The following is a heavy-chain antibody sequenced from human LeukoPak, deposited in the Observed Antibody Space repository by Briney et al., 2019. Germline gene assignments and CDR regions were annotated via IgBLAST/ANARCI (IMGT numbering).Heavy chain of an antibody. D-gene: IGHD6-13*01. CDR2: IASNGGSE. Sequence: LSLTCAVSGGSISSSNWWSWVRQPPGKGLEWVAAIASNGGSEYYADSVKGRFTISRDNSKNTLFLQMNSLRPDDTAVYYCAKRGHYSINWYHYFDYWGQGTLVTVSS. V-gene: IGHV3-30*18. CDR3: AKRGHYSINWYHYFDY. CDR1: GGSISSSN. J-gene: IGHJ4*02.